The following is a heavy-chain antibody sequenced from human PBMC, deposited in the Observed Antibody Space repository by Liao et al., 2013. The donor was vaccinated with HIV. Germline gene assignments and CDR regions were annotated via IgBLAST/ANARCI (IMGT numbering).Heavy chain of an antibody. CDR2: IYSSGST. V-gene: IGHV4-59*12. Sequence: QVQLQESGPGVVKPSETLSLTCSVSGASISSYFWTWIRQPPGKGLEWIGYIYSSGSTNYNPSLKSRVTISIDTSKNHFSLKLSSVTAADTAVYYCARGPYYYYYMDVWGKGTTVTVSS. CDR3: ARGPYYYYYMDV. J-gene: IGHJ6*03. CDR1: GASISSYF.